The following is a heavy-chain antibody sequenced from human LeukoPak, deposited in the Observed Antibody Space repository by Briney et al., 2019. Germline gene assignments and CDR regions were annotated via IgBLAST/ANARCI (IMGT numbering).Heavy chain of an antibody. Sequence: ASVRVSCKASGGTFSSYAISWVRQAPGQGLEWMGGIIPIFGTANYAQKFQGRVTVTADKSTSTAYMELSSLRSEDTAVYYCARLWFGELSRPYYYYYMDVWGKGTTVTVSS. CDR1: GGTFSSYA. J-gene: IGHJ6*03. V-gene: IGHV1-69*06. D-gene: IGHD3-10*01. CDR2: IIPIFGTA. CDR3: ARLWFGELSRPYYYYYMDV.